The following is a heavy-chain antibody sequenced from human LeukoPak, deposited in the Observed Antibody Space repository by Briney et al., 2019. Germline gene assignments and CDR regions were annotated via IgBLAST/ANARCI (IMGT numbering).Heavy chain of an antibody. J-gene: IGHJ3*02. CDR3: ATFRMDYDSSGYFSDAFDI. CDR2: ISAYNGNT. V-gene: IGHV1-18*01. CDR1: GYTFTSYG. D-gene: IGHD3-22*01. Sequence: ASVKVSCKASGYTFTSYGISWVRQALGQGLEWMGWISAYNGNTNYAQKLQGRVTMTTDTSTSTAYMELRSLRSDDTAVYYCATFRMDYDSSGYFSDAFDIWGQGTMVTVSS.